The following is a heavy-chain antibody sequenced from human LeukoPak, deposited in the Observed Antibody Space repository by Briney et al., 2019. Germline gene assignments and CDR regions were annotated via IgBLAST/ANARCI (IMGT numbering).Heavy chain of an antibody. V-gene: IGHV3-21*01. Sequence: GGSLRLSCAASGFTFTPYSMNWVRQAPGKGLEWVSSISSSSSYIYYADSVKGRFTISRDNAKNSLYLQMNSLRAEDTAVYHCARVPGSSGGHWYFDLWGRGTLVTVSS. J-gene: IGHJ2*01. D-gene: IGHD2-15*01. CDR3: ARVPGSSGGHWYFDL. CDR2: ISSSSSYI. CDR1: GFTFTPYS.